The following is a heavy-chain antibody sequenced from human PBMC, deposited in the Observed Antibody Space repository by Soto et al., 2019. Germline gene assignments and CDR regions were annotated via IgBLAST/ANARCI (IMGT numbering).Heavy chain of an antibody. CDR1: GFTFSSYW. D-gene: IGHD3-9*01. Sequence: QSGGSLRLSCAASGFTFSSYWMHWVRQAPGKGLVWVSRINSDGSSTSYADSVKGRFTISRYNAKNTLYLQMNSLRAEDTAVYYCARDPGGPLRYFDWFSGYYGMDVWGQGTTVTVSS. V-gene: IGHV3-74*01. CDR2: INSDGSST. J-gene: IGHJ6*02. CDR3: ARDPGGPLRYFDWFSGYYGMDV.